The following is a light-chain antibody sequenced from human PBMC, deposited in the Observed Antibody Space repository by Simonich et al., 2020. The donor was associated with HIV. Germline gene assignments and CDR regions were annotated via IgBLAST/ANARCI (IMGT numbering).Light chain of an antibody. V-gene: IGKV2-30*02. CDR2: KVS. CDR3: MQGTLPFT. CDR1: QSLVHSDGDTY. J-gene: IGKJ3*01. Sequence: DVVMTQSPLSLPVTLGQPASISCRSNQSLVHSDGDTYLHWLHQRPVQSPRRLIYKVSNRDSGVPDRFSGSGSGTDFTLKISRVEAEDVGVYYCMQGTLPFTFGPGTKVDIK.